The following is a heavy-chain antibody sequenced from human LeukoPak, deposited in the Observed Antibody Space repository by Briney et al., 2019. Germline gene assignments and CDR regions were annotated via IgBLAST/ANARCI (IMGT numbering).Heavy chain of an antibody. CDR1: GGSISSGGYS. D-gene: IGHD3-22*01. Sequence: SETLSLTCAVSGGSISSGGYSWSWIRQPPGKGLEWIGYIYHSGSTYYNPSLKSRVTISVDRSKNQFSLKLSSVTAADTAVYYCARAQHYYDSSGYRSYFDYWGQGTLVTVSS. CDR3: ARAQHYYDSSGYRSYFDY. CDR2: IYHSGST. J-gene: IGHJ4*02. V-gene: IGHV4-30-2*01.